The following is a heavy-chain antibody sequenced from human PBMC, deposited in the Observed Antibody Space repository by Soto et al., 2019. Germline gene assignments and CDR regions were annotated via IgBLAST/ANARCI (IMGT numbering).Heavy chain of an antibody. CDR1: GFTFSNYA. D-gene: IGHD3-3*01. V-gene: IGHV3-23*01. CDR3: AKWNDGWSGLSHDYNYMDV. J-gene: IGHJ6*03. Sequence: EMQLLESGGGLVQPGGSLRLSCAASGFTFSNYAVSWVRQAPGKGLEWVSGISGSGGSTYYADSVKGRFTISRDNSKNTLYLQMNSLSAEDTAVFYCAKWNDGWSGLSHDYNYMDVWRKGTTVTVSS. CDR2: ISGSGGST.